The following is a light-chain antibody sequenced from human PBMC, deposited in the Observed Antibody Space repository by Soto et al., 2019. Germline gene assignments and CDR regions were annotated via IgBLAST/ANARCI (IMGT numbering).Light chain of an antibody. CDR2: DVI. J-gene: IGLJ2*01. V-gene: IGLV2-14*03. CDR1: SSDVGGYNY. Sequence: QSALTQPASVSGSPGRSITISCTGTSSDVGGYNYVSWYQQHPGKAPKLMIYDVINRPSGVSNRFSGSKSGNSASLTISVLQAEDEADYYCSSYTSSSTDVVFGGGTKVTVL. CDR3: SSYTSSSTDVV.